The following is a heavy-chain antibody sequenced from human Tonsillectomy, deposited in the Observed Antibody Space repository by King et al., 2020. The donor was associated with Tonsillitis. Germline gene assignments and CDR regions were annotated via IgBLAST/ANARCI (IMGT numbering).Heavy chain of an antibody. J-gene: IGHJ4*02. V-gene: IGHV4-39*01. Sequence: QLQESGPGLVKPSETLSLTCTVSGGSFSSSSYYWGWIRQPPGKGLEWIGNFYYSGSTYFIPSLKSRVTISVDTSNNQFSLKLSSVTAADTAVYYCARIYGVVDYWGQGTLVTVSS. D-gene: IGHD4-17*01. CDR2: FYYSGST. CDR1: GGSFSSSSYY. CDR3: ARIYGVVDY.